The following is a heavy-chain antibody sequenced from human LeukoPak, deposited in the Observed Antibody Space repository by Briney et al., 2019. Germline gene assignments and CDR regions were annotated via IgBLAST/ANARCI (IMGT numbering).Heavy chain of an antibody. V-gene: IGHV3-23*01. J-gene: IGHJ4*02. CDR3: AKGGKWDVTPFDY. Sequence: GGSLRLSCEASGFTFSNYAMSWVRQAPGKGLEWVSAITGSGDATYFADSVKGRFTTSRDNSKNTPSLQMNNLRAEDTAVYYCAKGGKWDVTPFDYWGQGTLVTVSS. CDR2: ITGSGDAT. D-gene: IGHD1-26*01. CDR1: GFTFSNYA.